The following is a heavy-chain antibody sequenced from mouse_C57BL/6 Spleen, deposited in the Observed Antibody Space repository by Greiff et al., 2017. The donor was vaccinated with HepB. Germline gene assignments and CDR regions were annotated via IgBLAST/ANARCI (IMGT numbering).Heavy chain of an antibody. D-gene: IGHD2-4*01. CDR2: INYDGSST. Sequence: EVHLVESEGGLVQPGSSMKLSCTASGFTFSDYYMAWVRQVPEKGLEWVANINYDGSSTYYLDSLKSRFIISRDNAKNILYLQMSSLKSEDTATYYCAREGDYPAWFAYWGQGTLVTVSA. V-gene: IGHV5-16*01. J-gene: IGHJ3*01. CDR1: GFTFSDYY. CDR3: AREGDYPAWFAY.